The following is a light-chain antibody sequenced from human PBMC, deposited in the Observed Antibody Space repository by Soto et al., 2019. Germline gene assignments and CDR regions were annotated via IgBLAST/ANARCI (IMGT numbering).Light chain of an antibody. CDR3: SSYTSSSTYV. Sequence: QSVLTQPASVSGSPVQSITISCTGTSSDVGGYNYVSWYQQHPGKAPKLMIYDVSNRPSGVSNRFSGSKSGNTASLTISGLQAEDEADYYCSSYTSSSTYVFRTGTKSPS. J-gene: IGLJ1*01. CDR1: SSDVGGYNY. V-gene: IGLV2-14*01. CDR2: DVS.